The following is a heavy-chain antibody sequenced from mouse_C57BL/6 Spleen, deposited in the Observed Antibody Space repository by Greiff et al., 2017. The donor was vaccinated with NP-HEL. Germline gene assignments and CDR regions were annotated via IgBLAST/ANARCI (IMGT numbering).Heavy chain of an antibody. D-gene: IGHD2-1*01. CDR3: ARDGGNYRYFDV. J-gene: IGHJ1*03. Sequence: EVKLMESEGGLVQPGSSMKLSCTASGFTFSDYYMAWVRQVPEKGLEWVANINYDGSSTYYLDSLKSRFIISRDNAKNILYLQMSRLKSEDTATYYCARDGGNYRYFDVWGTGTTVTVSS. CDR1: GFTFSDYY. V-gene: IGHV5-16*01. CDR2: INYDGSST.